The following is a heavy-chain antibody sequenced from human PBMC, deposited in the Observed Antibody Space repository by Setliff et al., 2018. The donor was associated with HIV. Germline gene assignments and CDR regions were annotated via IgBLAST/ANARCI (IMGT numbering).Heavy chain of an antibody. D-gene: IGHD5-18*01. V-gene: IGHV4-34*01. CDR2: INHSGSA. CDR1: GGSFSGYY. Sequence: SETLSLTCAVYGGSFSGYYWNWIRQTPGKGLEWIGEINHSGSANYNPSLKSRVTISLDTSKNQFSLKLSSVTAADTAVYYCARAPSLDTATVSRWGYYFDYWGQGTLVTVSS. J-gene: IGHJ4*02. CDR3: ARAPSLDTATVSRWGYYFDY.